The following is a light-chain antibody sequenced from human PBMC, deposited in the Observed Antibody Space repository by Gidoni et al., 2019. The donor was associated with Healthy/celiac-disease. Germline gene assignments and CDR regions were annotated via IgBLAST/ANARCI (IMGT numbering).Light chain of an antibody. CDR1: QDIRNY. CDR3: QQYDNLPPLT. Sequence: DIQMNQSPSSLSASVGDRVTITCQASQDIRNYLNWYQQKPGKAPKLLIYDASNLETGVPSRFSGSGSGTDFTFTISSLQPEDIATYYCQQYDNLPPLTFGGGTKVEIK. J-gene: IGKJ4*01. CDR2: DAS. V-gene: IGKV1-33*01.